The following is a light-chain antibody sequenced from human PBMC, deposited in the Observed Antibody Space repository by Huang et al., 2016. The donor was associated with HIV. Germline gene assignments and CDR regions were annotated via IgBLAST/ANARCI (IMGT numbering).Light chain of an antibody. Sequence: DIQLTQSPSSVSASEGDTVRITCRASQDISSWLAWYQQKPREAPTLLIHSTSILQGGVPSRFNGSGSGTDFFLTINSLRPDDFATYYCQQANMYPRSFGQGTRLDIK. CDR2: STS. J-gene: IGKJ5*01. CDR3: QQANMYPRS. CDR1: QDISSW. V-gene: IGKV1-12*01.